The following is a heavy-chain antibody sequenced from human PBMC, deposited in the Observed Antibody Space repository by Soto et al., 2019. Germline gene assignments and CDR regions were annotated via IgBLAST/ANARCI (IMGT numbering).Heavy chain of an antibody. V-gene: IGHV3-53*02. D-gene: IGHD3-10*01. CDR3: ARGTLPRGGGAFDI. CDR1: GFTVSSNY. Sequence: EVQLVETGGGLIQPGGSLRLSCAASGFTVSSNYMSWVRQAPGKGLEWVSVIYSGGNTYYADSVKGRFTISRDNSKNTRYLQMNSLGAEDTAVYYCARGTLPRGGGAFDIWGQGTMVSVSS. CDR2: IYSGGNT. J-gene: IGHJ3*02.